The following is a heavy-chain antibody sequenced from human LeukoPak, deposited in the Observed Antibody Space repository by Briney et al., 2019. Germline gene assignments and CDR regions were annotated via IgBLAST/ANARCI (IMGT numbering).Heavy chain of an antibody. D-gene: IGHD4-17*01. CDR3: AKDLMTTVTTWGFDY. Sequence: GGSLRLSCAASGFTFSSYGMHWVRQAPGKGLEWVAFIRYDGSNKYYADSVKGRFTISRDNSKNTLYLQMNSLRAEDTAVYYCAKDLMTTVTTWGFDYSRQGTLVTVSS. CDR2: IRYDGSNK. CDR1: GFTFSSYG. J-gene: IGHJ4*02. V-gene: IGHV3-30*02.